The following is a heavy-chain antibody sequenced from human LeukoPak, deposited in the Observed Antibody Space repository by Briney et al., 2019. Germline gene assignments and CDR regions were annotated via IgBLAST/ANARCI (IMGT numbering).Heavy chain of an antibody. CDR1: GFTVSDSY. CDR2: IYSDRST. J-gene: IGHJ4*02. CDR3: ARDSAFSSYSY. Sequence: GGSLRLSCTASGFTVSDSYMSWVRQAPGKGLEWVSIIYSDRSTYYAASVKGRFTISRDDSKNTLLLQMDSLRAEDTARYYCARDSAFSSYSYWGQGALVTVSS. D-gene: IGHD2-15*01. V-gene: IGHV3-53*01.